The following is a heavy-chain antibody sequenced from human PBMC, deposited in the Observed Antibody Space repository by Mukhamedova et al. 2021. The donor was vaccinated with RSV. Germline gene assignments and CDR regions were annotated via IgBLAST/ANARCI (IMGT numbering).Heavy chain of an antibody. Sequence: KSRVTISVDSSKNQFSLKLTSVTAADTAVYYCVRDDAVAAFDYWGQGALVTVSS. CDR3: VRDDAVAAFDY. V-gene: IGHV4-30-2*04. D-gene: IGHD6-19*01. J-gene: IGHJ4*02.